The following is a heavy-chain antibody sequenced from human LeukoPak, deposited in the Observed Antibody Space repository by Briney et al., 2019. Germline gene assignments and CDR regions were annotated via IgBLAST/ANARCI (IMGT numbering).Heavy chain of an antibody. CDR2: ISAYNGNT. CDR1: GYTFTSYG. J-gene: IGHJ4*02. CDR3: ARDRRFLEWLPIDY. D-gene: IGHD3-3*01. V-gene: IGHV1-18*01. Sequence: GASVKVSCKASGYTFTSYGISWVRQAPGQGLEWMGWISAYNGNTNYAQKLQGRVTMTTDTSTSTAYMELRSLRSDDTAVYYCARDRRFLEWLPIDYWGQGTLVTVSS.